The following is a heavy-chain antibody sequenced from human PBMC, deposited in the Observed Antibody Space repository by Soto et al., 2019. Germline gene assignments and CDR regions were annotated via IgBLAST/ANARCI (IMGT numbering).Heavy chain of an antibody. V-gene: IGHV4-31*03. CDR3: ARVNNNSYDFDY. J-gene: IGHJ4*02. D-gene: IGHD1-20*01. CDR2: IYYSGST. Sequence: PSETLSLTCTVSGGSISSGGYYWSWIRQHPGKGLEWIAYIYYSGSTFYNPSLKGRVTMSVDTSKNQFSLKLSSVTAADTAIYYCARVNNNSYDFDYWGQGTLVTVSS. CDR1: GGSISSGGYY.